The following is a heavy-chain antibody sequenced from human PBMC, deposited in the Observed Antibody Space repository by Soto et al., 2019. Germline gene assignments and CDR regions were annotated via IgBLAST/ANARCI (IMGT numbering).Heavy chain of an antibody. Sequence: GGSLSLSCAASGFTFSNYPMSWVRHAPGKGLEWVSGMSGSGASTYYADSVKGRFTISRDNSKNTLYLQMNSLRGEDTAIYYCAKVGSGWYYFDYWGQGTLVTVSS. CDR3: AKVGSGWYYFDY. D-gene: IGHD6-19*01. V-gene: IGHV3-23*01. CDR1: GFTFSNYP. J-gene: IGHJ4*02. CDR2: MSGSGAST.